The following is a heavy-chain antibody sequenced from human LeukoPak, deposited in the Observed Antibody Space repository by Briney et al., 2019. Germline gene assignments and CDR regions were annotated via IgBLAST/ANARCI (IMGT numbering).Heavy chain of an antibody. CDR2: ISGSGGST. CDR1: GFTFGSYA. Sequence: SGGSLRLSCSASGFTFGSYAMSWVRQAPGKGLEWVSAISGSGGSTYYADSVKGRFTISRDNSKNMLYLQMNSLRVEDSAEYYCAKAEGYDILTGLDYWGQGTLVTVSS. V-gene: IGHV3-23*01. CDR3: AKAEGYDILTGLDY. D-gene: IGHD3-9*01. J-gene: IGHJ4*02.